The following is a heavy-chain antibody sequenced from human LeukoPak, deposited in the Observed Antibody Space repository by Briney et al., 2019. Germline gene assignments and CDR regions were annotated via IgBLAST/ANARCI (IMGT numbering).Heavy chain of an antibody. V-gene: IGHV1-46*01. CDR1: GYTFTSYY. J-gene: IGHJ4*02. D-gene: IGHD2-21*01. CDR2: INPSGGST. Sequence: ASVKVSCKTPGYTFTSYYMHWVRQAPGQGLEWMGIINPSGGSTSYAQKFQGRVTMTRDTSTSTVYMELSSLRSEDTAVYYCARDLLTHPDYWGQGTLVTVSS. CDR3: ARDLLTHPDY.